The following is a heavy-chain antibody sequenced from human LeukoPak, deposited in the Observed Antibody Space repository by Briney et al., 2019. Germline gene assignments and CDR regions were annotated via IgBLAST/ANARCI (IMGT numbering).Heavy chain of an antibody. CDR2: IYYSGST. Sequence: SETLSLTCTVSGGSISSGDYYWSWIRQPPGKGLEWIGYIYYSGSTYYNPSLKSRVTISVDTSKNQSSLKLSSVTAADTAVYYCAREGGGGMDVWGQGTTVTVSS. J-gene: IGHJ6*02. CDR1: GGSISSGDYY. CDR3: AREGGGGMDV. V-gene: IGHV4-30-4*01. D-gene: IGHD1-26*01.